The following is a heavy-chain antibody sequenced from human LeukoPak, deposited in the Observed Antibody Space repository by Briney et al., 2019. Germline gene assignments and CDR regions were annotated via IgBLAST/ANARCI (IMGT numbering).Heavy chain of an antibody. Sequence: GRSLRLSCAASGFTFSSYGMHSVRQAPGKGLEWVAVISYDGSNKYYADSVKGRFTISIDNSKNTLYLQMNSLRAEDTVVYYCAKDRHDILTGYPIAFWYWGQGTLVTVAS. D-gene: IGHD3-9*01. V-gene: IGHV3-30*18. CDR1: GFTFSSYG. J-gene: IGHJ4*02. CDR2: ISYDGSNK. CDR3: AKDRHDILTGYPIAFWY.